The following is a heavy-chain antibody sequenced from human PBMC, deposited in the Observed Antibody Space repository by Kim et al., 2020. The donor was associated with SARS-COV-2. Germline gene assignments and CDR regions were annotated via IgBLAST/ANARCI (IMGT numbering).Heavy chain of an antibody. V-gene: IGHV4-39*01. CDR3: ARQTLPHYYILTGYYLNWFDP. D-gene: IGHD3-9*01. CDR2: IYYSGST. CDR1: GGSISSSSYY. Sequence: SETLSLTCTVSGGSISSSSYYWGWNRQPPGKGLEWIGSIYYSGSTYYNPSLKSRVTISVDTSKNQFSLKLSSVTAADTAVYYCARQTLPHYYILTGYYLNWFDPWGQVTLVTVSS. J-gene: IGHJ5*02.